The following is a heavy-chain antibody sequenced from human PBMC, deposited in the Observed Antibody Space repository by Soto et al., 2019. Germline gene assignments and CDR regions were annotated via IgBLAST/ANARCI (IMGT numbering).Heavy chain of an antibody. D-gene: IGHD1-20*01. CDR3: ARGITLPTPLDY. Sequence: ASVKVSCKASGYTFTSYYMHWVRQAPGQGLEWMGIINPSDGSTSYAQKLQGRVTMTRDTSASTAYMEVSSLRSEDTAVYYCARGITLPTPLDYWGQGTLFTVSS. J-gene: IGHJ4*02. V-gene: IGHV1-46*01. CDR1: GYTFTSYY. CDR2: INPSDGST.